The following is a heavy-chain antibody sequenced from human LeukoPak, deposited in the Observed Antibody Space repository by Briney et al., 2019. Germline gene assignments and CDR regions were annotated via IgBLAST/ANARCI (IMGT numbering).Heavy chain of an antibody. CDR1: GFTFSSYE. D-gene: IGHD4-17*01. V-gene: IGHV3-48*03. Sequence: PGGSLKLSCAASGFTFSSYEMNWVRQAPGKGLEWVSYISSSGSSIYYADSVEGRFTISRDNAKNSQYLQMNSLRAEDTAVYYCARATVGFAYWSQATLVTVSS. CDR2: ISSSGSSI. CDR3: ARATVGFAY. J-gene: IGHJ4*02.